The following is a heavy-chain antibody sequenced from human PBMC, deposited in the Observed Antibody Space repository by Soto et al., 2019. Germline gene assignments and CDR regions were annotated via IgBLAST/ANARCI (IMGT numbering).Heavy chain of an antibody. CDR2: ISYDGSNK. J-gene: IGHJ4*02. V-gene: IGHV3-30-3*01. CDR1: GFTFSNYA. Sequence: QVQLVESGGGVVQPGRSLRLSCAASGFTFSNYAMHWVRQAPGKGLEWVAVISYDGSNKYYADSVKGRFTISRDHSKNTLDLQMKSLRAEDTAVDYGARERSRSSSPYFDYWGQGTLVTVSS. D-gene: IGHD6-6*01. CDR3: ARERSRSSSPYFDY.